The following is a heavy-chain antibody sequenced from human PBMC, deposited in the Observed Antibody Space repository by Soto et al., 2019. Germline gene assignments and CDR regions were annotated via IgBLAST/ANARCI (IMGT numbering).Heavy chain of an antibody. V-gene: IGHV1-18*01. CDR1: GYTFSTYG. D-gene: IGHD1-1*01. Sequence: QVQLVQSGAEVKKPGASVKVSCKASGYTFSTYGFSWVRQAPGQGLEWMGWIGADNGDTNYAQNFQGRVTMTTDTSTTTSYMEVRSVTSGDTAVYFCARDWKGAEGFDPWGQGTLVTVSS. CDR3: ARDWKGAEGFDP. J-gene: IGHJ5*02. CDR2: IGADNGDT.